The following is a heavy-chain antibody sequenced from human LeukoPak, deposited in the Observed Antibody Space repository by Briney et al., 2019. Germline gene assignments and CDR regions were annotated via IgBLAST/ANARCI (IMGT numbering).Heavy chain of an antibody. CDR2: ISYEGSKK. D-gene: IGHD3-22*01. J-gene: IGHJ4*02. Sequence: PGRSLRLSCAASGFTLSYYGMHWVRQAPGKGLEWVAVISYEGSKKYYADSVKGRFTISRDNTKNTLYLQMNSLRAEDTAVYYCAKPYYYDRSGSGVNHFDYWGQGTLVTVSS. CDR1: GFTLSYYG. V-gene: IGHV3-30*18. CDR3: AKPYYYDRSGSGVNHFDY.